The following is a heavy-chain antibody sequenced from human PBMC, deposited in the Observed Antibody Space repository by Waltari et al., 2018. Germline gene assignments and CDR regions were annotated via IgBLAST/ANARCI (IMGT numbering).Heavy chain of an antibody. CDR2: IYYSGST. D-gene: IGHD3-22*01. Sequence: QVQLQESGPGLVIPSQTLSLTCTVSGGSISSGDYYWSWIRQPPGKGLEWIGYIYYSGSTYYNPSLKSRLTISVDTSKNQFSLKLSSVTAADTAVYYCARTTSDHYDSSVSFDYWGQGTLVTVSS. J-gene: IGHJ4*02. V-gene: IGHV4-30-4*08. CDR3: ARTTSDHYDSSVSFDY. CDR1: GGSISSGDYY.